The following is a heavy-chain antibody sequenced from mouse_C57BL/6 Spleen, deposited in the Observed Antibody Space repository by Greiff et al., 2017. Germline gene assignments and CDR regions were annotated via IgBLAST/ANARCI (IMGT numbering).Heavy chain of an antibody. Sequence: EVQLQQSGAVLVKPGASVKLSCKASGYTFTDYYMHWVKQRPGQGLEWIGMINPYNGGTSYNQKFKGKATVTVDKSSSTAYMELNSLTSEDSAVYYCAGEANDYDSFDYWGQGTTLTVSS. J-gene: IGHJ2*01. CDR2: INPYNGGT. CDR1: GYTFTDYY. D-gene: IGHD2-4*01. V-gene: IGHV1-19*01. CDR3: AGEANDYDSFDY.